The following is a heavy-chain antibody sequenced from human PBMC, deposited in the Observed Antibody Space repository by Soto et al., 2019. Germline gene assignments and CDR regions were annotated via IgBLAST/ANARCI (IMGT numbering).Heavy chain of an antibody. V-gene: IGHV6-1*01. CDR3: ARVPYYDILTGGPGGMDV. CDR1: GDSVSSNSAA. CDR2: TYYRSKWYN. J-gene: IGHJ6*02. D-gene: IGHD3-9*01. Sequence: PSQTLSLTCAISGDSVSSNSAAWNWIRQSPSRGLEWLGRTYYRSKWYNDYAVSVKSRITINPDTSKNQFSQQLNSVTPEDTAVYYCARVPYYDILTGGPGGMDVWGQGTTVPVSS.